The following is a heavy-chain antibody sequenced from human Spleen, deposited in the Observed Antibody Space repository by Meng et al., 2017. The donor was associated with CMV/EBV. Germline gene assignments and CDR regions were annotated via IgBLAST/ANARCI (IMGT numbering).Heavy chain of an antibody. D-gene: IGHD3-3*01. CDR3: ARTYDFWSGYYDDY. CDR1: GYSISSGYY. V-gene: IGHV4-38-2*01. Sequence: SETLSLTCHVSGYSISSGYYWGWIRQPPGKGLQWIGSIFHAGDTYYNPALSSRVTISVDTSKNQFSLRLSSVTAADTAVYYCARTYDFWSGYYDDYWGQGTLVTVSS. J-gene: IGHJ4*02. CDR2: IFHAGDT.